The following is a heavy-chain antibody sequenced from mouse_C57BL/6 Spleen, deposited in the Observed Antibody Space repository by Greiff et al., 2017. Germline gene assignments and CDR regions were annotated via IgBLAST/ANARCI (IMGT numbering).Heavy chain of an antibody. J-gene: IGHJ3*01. Sequence: EVMLVESGGGLVKPGGSLKLSCAASGFTFSSYAMSWVRQTPEKGLEWVETISDGGSYTYYPDNVKGRFTISRDNAKHNLYLQMSHLKYEDTAMYYCARDYDGFAYWGQGTLVTVSA. D-gene: IGHD1-2*01. CDR3: ARDYDGFAY. CDR2: ISDGGSYT. CDR1: GFTFSSYA. V-gene: IGHV5-4*01.